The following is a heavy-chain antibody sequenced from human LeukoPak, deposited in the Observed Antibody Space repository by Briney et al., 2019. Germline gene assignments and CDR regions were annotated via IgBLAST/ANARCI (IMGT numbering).Heavy chain of an antibody. Sequence: GGSLRLSCAASGFTFSSYSMKWVRQAPGKGLEGVSYISVGGTTRYYADSVEGRFTISRDNSKNTLYLQVHSLRAEDTAVYYCATYLVGGGTRTFDYWGQGTLVPVSS. CDR1: GFTFSSYS. V-gene: IGHV3-48*01. J-gene: IGHJ4*02. CDR3: ATYLVGGGTRTFDY. D-gene: IGHD1-7*01. CDR2: ISVGGTTR.